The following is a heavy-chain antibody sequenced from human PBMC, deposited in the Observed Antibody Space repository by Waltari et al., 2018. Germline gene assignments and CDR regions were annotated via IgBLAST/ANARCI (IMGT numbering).Heavy chain of an antibody. V-gene: IGHV3-72*01. J-gene: IGHJ3*02. CDR1: GFTFSDHY. CDR3: ASGYYDSSGYYYGPDHAFDI. CDR2: TRNKANSYTT. Sequence: EVQLVESGGGLVQPGGSLRLSCAASGFTFSDHYMYLVLQAPGKGPEWVGRTRNKANSYTTEYAASVKGRFTISRDDSKNSLYLQMNSLKTEDTAVYYCASGYYDSSGYYYGPDHAFDIWGQGTMVTVSS. D-gene: IGHD3-22*01.